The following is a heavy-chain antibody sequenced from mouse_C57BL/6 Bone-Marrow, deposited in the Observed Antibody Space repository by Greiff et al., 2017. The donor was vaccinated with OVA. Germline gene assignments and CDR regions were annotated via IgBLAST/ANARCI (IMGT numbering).Heavy chain of an antibody. CDR2: IHPNSGST. Sequence: QVQLQQPGAELVKPGASVKLSCKASGYTFTSYWMHWVKQRPGQGLEWIGMIHPNSGSTNYNEKFKSKATLTVDKSSSTAYMQLSSLTSEDSAVYYCASQIYYDLWYFDVWGTGTTVTVSS. CDR3: ASQIYYDLWYFDV. D-gene: IGHD2-4*01. CDR1: GYTFTSYW. J-gene: IGHJ1*03. V-gene: IGHV1-64*01.